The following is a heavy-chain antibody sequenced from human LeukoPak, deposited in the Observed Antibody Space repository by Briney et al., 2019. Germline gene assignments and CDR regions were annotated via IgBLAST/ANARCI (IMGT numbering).Heavy chain of an antibody. CDR2: ISYDGSNK. D-gene: IGHD2-2*01. CDR3: AREGPEGPVAYYGMDV. V-gene: IGHV3-30-3*01. CDR1: GFTFSSYA. J-gene: IGHJ6*02. Sequence: GVLILSCAASGFTFSSYAMHWVRQAPGKGLEGVTVISYDGSNKYYAESVKGRFTISRDNSKNTLYLQMNSLTAEDTAVYYCAREGPEGPVAYYGMDVWGQGTTVTVSS.